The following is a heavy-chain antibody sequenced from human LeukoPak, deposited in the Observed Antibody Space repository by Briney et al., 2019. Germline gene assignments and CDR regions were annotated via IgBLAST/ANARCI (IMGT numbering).Heavy chain of an antibody. CDR3: ARGEAVAGNDH. CDR2: INGDGYSI. CDR1: GFAFSGYW. Sequence: PGGSLRLSCAASGFAFSGYWMHWVSQAPGKGLVWLSRINGDGYSISYADSVKGRFTISRDNAKKTLYLQMNSLRAEDTAMYYCARGEAVAGNDHWGQGALVTASS. V-gene: IGHV3-74*01. D-gene: IGHD6-19*01. J-gene: IGHJ5*02.